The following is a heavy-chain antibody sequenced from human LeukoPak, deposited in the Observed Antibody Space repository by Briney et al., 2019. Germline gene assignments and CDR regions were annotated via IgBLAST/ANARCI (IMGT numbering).Heavy chain of an antibody. CDR1: GFTFSSYA. V-gene: IGHV3-23*01. Sequence: PGGSLRLSCAASGFTFSSYAMSWVRQAPGQGLEWVSVISGSGGSTYYADSVKGRFTISRDNSKNTVYLQMNSLRAEDTAIYHCAKARYYDWLSDYWGQGTLVTVSS. J-gene: IGHJ4*02. CDR2: ISGSGGST. D-gene: IGHD3-9*01. CDR3: AKARYYDWLSDY.